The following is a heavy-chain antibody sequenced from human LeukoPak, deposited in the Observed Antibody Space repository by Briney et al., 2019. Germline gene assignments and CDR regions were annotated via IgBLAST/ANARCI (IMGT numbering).Heavy chain of an antibody. Sequence: GGSLRLSCVGSGFTFENYAMHWVRQPPGKGLEWVSSINWNNKSIAYADAVKGRFTISRDNAKNSLYLQMNSLRAEDTALYYCAKGYYDILTGFTYWGQGTLVTVSS. J-gene: IGHJ4*02. CDR3: AKGYYDILTGFTY. V-gene: IGHV3-9*01. CDR2: INWNNKSI. D-gene: IGHD3-9*01. CDR1: GFTFENYA.